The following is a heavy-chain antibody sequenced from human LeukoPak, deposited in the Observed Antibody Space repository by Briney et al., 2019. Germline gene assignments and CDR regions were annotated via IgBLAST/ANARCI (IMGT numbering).Heavy chain of an antibody. CDR1: GYTFTSYG. CDR3: ARDRYRIYCSSTSCYYYYYGMDV. J-gene: IGHJ6*02. V-gene: IGHV1-18*01. CDR2: ISAYNGNT. Sequence: ASVKVSCKASGYTFTSYGISLVRQAPGQGLEWMGWISAYNGNTNYAQKLQGRVTMTTDTSTSTAYMELRSLRSDDTAVYYCARDRYRIYCSSTSCYYYYYGMDVWGQGTTVTVSS. D-gene: IGHD2-2*01.